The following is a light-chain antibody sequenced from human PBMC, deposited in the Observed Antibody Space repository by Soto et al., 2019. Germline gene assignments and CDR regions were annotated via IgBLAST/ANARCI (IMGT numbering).Light chain of an antibody. CDR2: EGS. CDR1: SSDVGSYNL. Sequence: QSALTQPASVSGSPGQSITISCTGTSSDVGSYNLVSWFQQHPGKAPKLMIYEGSKRPSGVSDRFSGSKSGNTASLTISGLQAEYEADYFCCSYARSNTLVFGGGTKVTVL. CDR3: CSYARSNTLV. J-gene: IGLJ2*01. V-gene: IGLV2-23*01.